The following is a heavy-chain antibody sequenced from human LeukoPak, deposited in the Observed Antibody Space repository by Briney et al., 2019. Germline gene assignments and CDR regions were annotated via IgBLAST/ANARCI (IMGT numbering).Heavy chain of an antibody. V-gene: IGHV3-23*01. CDR1: GFTFSRYA. CDR2: VSGSGGST. Sequence: GGTLRLSCAASGFTFSRYAMTWIRQAPGKGLEWVSSVSGSGGSTYYADSVKGRFTISRDNAKNSLYLQMNSLRAEDTAVYYCARVSERPPAPFDYWGQGTLVTVSS. J-gene: IGHJ4*02. CDR3: ARVSERPPAPFDY. D-gene: IGHD1-1*01.